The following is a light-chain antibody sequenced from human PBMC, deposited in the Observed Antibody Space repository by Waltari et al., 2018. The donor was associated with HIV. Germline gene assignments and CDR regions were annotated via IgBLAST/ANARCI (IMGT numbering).Light chain of an antibody. V-gene: IGLV1-44*01. CDR2: SNN. J-gene: IGLJ3*02. CDR3: AAWDDSLNGWV. Sequence: QSVLTQPPSASGTHGQRVTISCSGSSSNIDSYPVSWYQQLPGTAPKLLLYSNNQRPSGVPDRFSGSKSGTSASLAISGLQSEDEADFYCAAWDDSLNGWVFGGGTKLTVL. CDR1: SSNIDSYP.